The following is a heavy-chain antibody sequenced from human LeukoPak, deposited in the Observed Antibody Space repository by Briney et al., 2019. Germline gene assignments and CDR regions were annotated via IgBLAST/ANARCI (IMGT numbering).Heavy chain of an antibody. CDR1: RFSFSNYW. J-gene: IGHJ4*02. V-gene: IGHV3-74*01. CDR3: ARDIVSGSGSLDY. D-gene: IGHD3-10*01. Sequence: GGSLRLSCAASRFSFSNYWMHWVRQAPGKGLGWVSCVKSDGSNPSYADSVKGRFTISRDNAENMLYLQMNTLGAEDTAVYYCARDIVSGSGSLDYWGQGTLVTVSS. CDR2: VKSDGSNP.